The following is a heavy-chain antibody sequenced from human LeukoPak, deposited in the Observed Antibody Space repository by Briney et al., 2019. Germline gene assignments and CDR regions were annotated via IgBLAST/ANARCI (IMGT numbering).Heavy chain of an antibody. CDR2: IYDSGST. J-gene: IGHJ4*02. Sequence: PSETLSLTCTVPGGSISTFYCSWIRQTPGKGLEWIGYIYDSGSTNYNPSLKNRVTISLDMSKNQFSLKLRSVTAADTAVYYCARDLSLRRGIFDYWGQGTLVTVSS. D-gene: IGHD3-10*01. V-gene: IGHV4-59*01. CDR1: GGSISTFY. CDR3: ARDLSLRRGIFDY.